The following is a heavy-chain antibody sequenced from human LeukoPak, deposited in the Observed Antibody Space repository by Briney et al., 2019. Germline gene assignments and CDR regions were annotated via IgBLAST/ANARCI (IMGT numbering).Heavy chain of an antibody. V-gene: IGHV3-23*01. CDR2: ISGGGGST. Sequence: QSGGSLRLSCVASGFIFSTYAMNWVRQAPGKGLEWVSAISGGGGSTYYADSVKGRFTISRDNSKNTLYLQMSSLRAEDTAVYYCAKRGSSSLDYWGQGTLVTVSS. D-gene: IGHD6-6*01. CDR3: AKRGSSSLDY. J-gene: IGHJ4*02. CDR1: GFIFSTYA.